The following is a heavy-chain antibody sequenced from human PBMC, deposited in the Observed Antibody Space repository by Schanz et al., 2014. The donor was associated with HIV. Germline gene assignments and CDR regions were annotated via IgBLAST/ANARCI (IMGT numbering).Heavy chain of an antibody. Sequence: VQLVESGGGLIQPGGSLRLSCTSPGLSVRLNYINWVRQAPGKGLEWVAVISYDGSNKYYADSVKGRFTISRDNSKNTLYLQMNSLRAEDTAVYYCAKDLGSSGWYENYYGMDVWGQGTTVTVSS. J-gene: IGHJ6*02. D-gene: IGHD6-19*01. CDR2: ISYDGSNK. V-gene: IGHV3-30*18. CDR1: GLSVRLNY. CDR3: AKDLGSSGWYENYYGMDV.